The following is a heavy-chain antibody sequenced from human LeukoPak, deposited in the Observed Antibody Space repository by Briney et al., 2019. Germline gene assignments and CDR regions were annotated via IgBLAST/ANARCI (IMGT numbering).Heavy chain of an antibody. Sequence: ASVKVSCKTSGYTFTDYYIHWVRQAPGQGLEWVEWLNPNSGGTKYAQNFQGRVTMTRDPSISTGYMELSRLRSDDTAVYYCAREGDTAMDTNWFDPWGQGTLVTVSS. CDR1: GYTFTDYY. J-gene: IGHJ5*02. V-gene: IGHV1-2*02. D-gene: IGHD5-18*01. CDR2: LNPNSGGT. CDR3: AREGDTAMDTNWFDP.